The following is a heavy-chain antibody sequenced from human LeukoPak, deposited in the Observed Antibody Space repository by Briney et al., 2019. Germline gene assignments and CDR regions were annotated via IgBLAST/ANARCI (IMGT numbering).Heavy chain of an antibody. D-gene: IGHD2-2*01. CDR3: ARLEEYHTKGSWFDP. J-gene: IGHJ5*02. CDR2: INPNSGYI. Sequence: ASVKVSCKASGYTFTEHNMHWVRQAPGQGLEWMGWINPNSGYIKSLQKSQGRVTMTRDKSISTAYLQWSSLKASDTAMYYCARLEEYHTKGSWFDPWGQGALVTVSS. V-gene: IGHV1-2*02. CDR1: GYTFTEHN.